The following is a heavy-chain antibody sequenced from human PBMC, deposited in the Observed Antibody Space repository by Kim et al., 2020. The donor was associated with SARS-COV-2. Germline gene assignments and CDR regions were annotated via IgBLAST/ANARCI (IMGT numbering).Heavy chain of an antibody. V-gene: IGHV4-30-4*01. CDR1: GGSISSGDYY. Sequence: SETLSLTCTVSGGSISSGDYYWSWIRQPPGKGLEWIGYIYYSGSTYYNPSLKSRVTISVDTSKNQFSLKLSSVTAADTAVYYCARERAMTTVTTGWYFDLWGRGTLVTVSS. J-gene: IGHJ2*01. D-gene: IGHD4-17*01. CDR3: ARERAMTTVTTGWYFDL. CDR2: IYYSGST.